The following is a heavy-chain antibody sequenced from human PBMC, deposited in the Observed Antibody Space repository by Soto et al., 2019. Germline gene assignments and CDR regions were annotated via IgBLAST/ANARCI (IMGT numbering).Heavy chain of an antibody. CDR3: VRDAMVRAAMTRLADYYGMDV. CDR2: ISGGGGTT. V-gene: IGHV3-23*01. D-gene: IGHD3-10*01. Sequence: LRLSCVASGFTFNGYAMSWVRQAPGKGLEWVSAISGGGGTTYYADSVKGRFTISRENSKKTLHLQMNSLRVEDTAVYYCVRDAMVRAAMTRLADYYGMDVWGQGTTVTVSS. J-gene: IGHJ6*02. CDR1: GFTFNGYA.